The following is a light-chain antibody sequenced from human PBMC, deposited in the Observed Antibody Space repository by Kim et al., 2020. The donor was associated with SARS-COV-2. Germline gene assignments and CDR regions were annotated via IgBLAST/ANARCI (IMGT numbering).Light chain of an antibody. J-gene: IGKJ1*01. CDR3: QQYGDSPRWT. CDR2: GAS. V-gene: IGKV3-20*01. CDR1: ESVSGNH. Sequence: PGERATLSCRASESVSGNHLGWYQQKPEQAPRLLIYGASSRASGIPDRCSGRGSATDFTLTISRLEHEDVVVYYCQQYGDSPRWTVGQGTKVEIK.